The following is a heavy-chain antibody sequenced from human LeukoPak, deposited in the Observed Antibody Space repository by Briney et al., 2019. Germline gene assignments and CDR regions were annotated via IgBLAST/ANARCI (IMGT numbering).Heavy chain of an antibody. Sequence: SETLSLTCAVYGESFSGYFWNWIRQPPGKGLEWTGEINDSGSTNYNPSLKSRLTMSVDTSKNQFSLRLNSMTAADTAVYYCARGSRFWLGNFFRQPLFFDYWGPGNLATVSS. V-gene: IGHV4-34*01. D-gene: IGHD6-19*01. J-gene: IGHJ4*02. CDR3: ARGSRFWLGNFFRQPLFFDY. CDR2: INDSGST. CDR1: GESFSGYF.